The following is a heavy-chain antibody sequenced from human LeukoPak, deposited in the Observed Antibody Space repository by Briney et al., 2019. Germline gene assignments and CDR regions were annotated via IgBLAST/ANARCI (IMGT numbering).Heavy chain of an antibody. D-gene: IGHD5-12*01. Sequence: GASVKVSCKASGYTFTSYGISWVRQASGQGLEWMGWISAYNGNTNYAQKLQGRVTMTTDTSTSTAYMELRSLRSDDTAVYYCARDLWSGYETYFDYWGQGTLVTVSS. CDR1: GYTFTSYG. J-gene: IGHJ4*02. CDR3: ARDLWSGYETYFDY. CDR2: ISAYNGNT. V-gene: IGHV1-18*04.